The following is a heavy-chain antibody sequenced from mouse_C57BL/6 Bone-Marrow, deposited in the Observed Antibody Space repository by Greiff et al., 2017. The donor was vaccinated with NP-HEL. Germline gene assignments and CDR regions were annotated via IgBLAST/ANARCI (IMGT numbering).Heavy chain of an antibody. Sequence: VQLQQSGAELVRPGASVKLSCTASGFNIKDDYMHWVKQRPEQGLEWIGWIDPENGDTEYASKFQGKATITADTSSNTAYLQLSSLTSEDTAVYYCTTNPECAMDYWGQGTSVTVSS. CDR2: IDPENGDT. V-gene: IGHV14-4*01. CDR1: GFNIKDDY. J-gene: IGHJ4*01. CDR3: TTNPECAMDY.